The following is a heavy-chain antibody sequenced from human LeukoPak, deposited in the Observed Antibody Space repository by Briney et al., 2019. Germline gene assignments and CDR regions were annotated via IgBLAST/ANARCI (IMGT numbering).Heavy chain of an antibody. CDR2: IYSSGST. Sequence: SETLSLTCNVSGGSISSGTYYWSWIRQPAGKGLEWIGRIYSSGSTDYNPSLKSRVTISVDTSKNQFSLKLSSVTAADTAVYYCARTAAGLLDYWGQGTLVTVSS. J-gene: IGHJ4*02. D-gene: IGHD6-13*01. CDR3: ARTAAGLLDY. V-gene: IGHV4-61*02. CDR1: GGSISSGTYY.